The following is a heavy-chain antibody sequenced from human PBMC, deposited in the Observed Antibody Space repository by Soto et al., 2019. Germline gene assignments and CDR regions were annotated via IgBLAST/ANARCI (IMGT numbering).Heavy chain of an antibody. Sequence: QLQLQESGSGLVKPSQTLSLTCAVSGGSISSGGYSWSWIRQPPGKGLEWIGYIYHSGSTYCNPSLKSRVTISVDRSKNQFSLKLSSVTAADTAVYYCARGGRDYYGSGSYYRPTPFDYWGQGTLVTVSS. CDR2: IYHSGST. CDR1: GGSISSGGYS. J-gene: IGHJ4*02. D-gene: IGHD3-10*01. CDR3: ARGGRDYYGSGSYYRPTPFDY. V-gene: IGHV4-30-2*01.